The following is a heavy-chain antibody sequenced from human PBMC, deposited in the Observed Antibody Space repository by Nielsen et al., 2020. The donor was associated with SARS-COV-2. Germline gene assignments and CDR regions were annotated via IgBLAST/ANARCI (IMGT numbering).Heavy chain of an antibody. CDR2: IFHSGNT. D-gene: IGHD1-26*01. CDR3: AGAPVGGTTAFDN. Sequence: VRQAPGKGLEWIGEIFHSGNTNYNPSLTSRVTISVDKSTNHFSLNLTSVTAADTAVYYCAGAPVGGTTAFDNWGQGTLVTVSS. V-gene: IGHV4-4*02. J-gene: IGHJ4*02.